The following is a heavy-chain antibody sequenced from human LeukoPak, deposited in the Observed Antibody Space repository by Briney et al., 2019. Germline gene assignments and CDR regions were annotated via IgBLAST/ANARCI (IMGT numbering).Heavy chain of an antibody. V-gene: IGHV4-31*03. CDR3: ASRSGSHRPFDI. J-gene: IGHJ3*02. Sequence: SETLSLTYTVSGGSISSGGYYWSWIRQHPGKGLEWIGYIYYSGSTYYNPSLKSRVTISVDTSKNQFSLKLSSVTAADTAVYYCASRSGSHRPFDIWGQGTMVTVSS. CDR2: IYYSGST. D-gene: IGHD1-26*01. CDR1: GGSISSGGYY.